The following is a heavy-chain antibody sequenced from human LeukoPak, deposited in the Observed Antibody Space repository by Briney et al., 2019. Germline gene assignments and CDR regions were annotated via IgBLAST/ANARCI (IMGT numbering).Heavy chain of an antibody. Sequence: SETLSLTCTVSGGSLRGYFWSWIRQPAGKGLEWIGRIYTSGTTNYNPSLKSRVSMSVDTSQYQFSLKLSSVTAADTAVYYCAREGGTERYFDYWGQGTQVTVSS. CDR3: AREGGTERYFDY. CDR2: IYTSGTT. J-gene: IGHJ4*02. CDR1: GGSLRGYF. D-gene: IGHD1-26*01. V-gene: IGHV4-4*07.